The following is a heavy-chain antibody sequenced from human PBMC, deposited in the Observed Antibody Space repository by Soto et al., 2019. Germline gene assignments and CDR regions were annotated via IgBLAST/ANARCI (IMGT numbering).Heavy chain of an antibody. Sequence: QVQLQESGPGLVKPSETLSLTCTVSGGSISSYYWSWIRQPPGKGLEWIGYIYYSGSTNYNPSLNSRVTISVDTSKNQFSLKLSSVTAADTAVYYCARHEDRPYVPFDYWGQGTLVTVSS. CDR3: ARHEDRPYVPFDY. J-gene: IGHJ4*02. D-gene: IGHD3-16*01. CDR1: GGSISSYY. V-gene: IGHV4-59*08. CDR2: IYYSGST.